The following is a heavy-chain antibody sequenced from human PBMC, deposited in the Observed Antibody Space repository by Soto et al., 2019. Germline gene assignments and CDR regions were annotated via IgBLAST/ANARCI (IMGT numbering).Heavy chain of an antibody. V-gene: IGHV4-4*07. CDR2: VYATGTT. J-gene: IGHJ5*02. CDR3: VRDGSKSLRDWFDP. CDR1: GGSISKFY. Sequence: QVQLQESGPGVVKPSETLALRCSVSGGSISKFYWSWIRKTAGKGLEWMGRVYATGTTDYNPSLRSRVTMSVDISKKTFSLRLTSVTAADTGVYDCVRDGSKSLRDWFDPWGQGKLVTVSS.